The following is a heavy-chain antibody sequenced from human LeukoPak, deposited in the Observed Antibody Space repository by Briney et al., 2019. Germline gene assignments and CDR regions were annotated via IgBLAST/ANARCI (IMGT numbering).Heavy chain of an antibody. CDR2: IKVDGSEK. J-gene: IGHJ6*03. V-gene: IGHV3-7*01. Sequence: GGSLRLSCAVSGFTFSRYWMTWVRQAPGKGLEWVANIKVDGSEKYYVDAVKGRFTISRDNAKDSLYLQMNGLRAEDTTIYYCARAQWTAFDYYYYMDVWGKGTTVTVSS. CDR3: ARAQWTAFDYYYYMDV. CDR1: GFTFSRYW. D-gene: IGHD3/OR15-3a*01.